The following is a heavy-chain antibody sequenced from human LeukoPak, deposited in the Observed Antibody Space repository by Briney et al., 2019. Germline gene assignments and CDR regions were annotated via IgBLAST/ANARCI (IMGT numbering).Heavy chain of an antibody. D-gene: IGHD6-19*01. V-gene: IGHV3-11*01. CDR3: ARGTSRSGWYGYYYYGMDV. J-gene: IGHJ6*02. Sequence: GGALRLSCAASGFTFSDYYMSWIRQAPGKGLEWVSYISSSGSTIYYADSVKGRFTISRDNAKNSLYLQMNSLRAEDTAVYYCARGTSRSGWYGYYYYGMDVWGQGTTVTVSS. CDR1: GFTFSDYY. CDR2: ISSSGSTI.